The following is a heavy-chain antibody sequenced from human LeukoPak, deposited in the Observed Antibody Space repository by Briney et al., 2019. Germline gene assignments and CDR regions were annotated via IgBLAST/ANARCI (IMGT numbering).Heavy chain of an antibody. CDR3: ARETEYSSGQTNL. D-gene: IGHD6-19*01. CDR1: GGSISSSSYY. Sequence: KPSETLSLTCTVSGGSISSSSYYWGWIRQPPGKGLEWIGSIYYSGSTYYNPSLKSRVTISVDTSKNQFSLKLSSVTAADTAVYYCARETEYSSGQTNLWGQGTLVTVSS. V-gene: IGHV4-39*07. CDR2: IYYSGST. J-gene: IGHJ4*02.